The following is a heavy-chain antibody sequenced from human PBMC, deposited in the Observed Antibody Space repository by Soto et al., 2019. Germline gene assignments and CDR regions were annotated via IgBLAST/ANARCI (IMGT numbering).Heavy chain of an antibody. CDR3: AKDRLWFGRATEDY. V-gene: IGHV3-23*01. J-gene: IGHJ4*02. Sequence: EVQLLESGGGLVQPGGSLRLSCAGSGFLFRSFAMSWVRQAPGKGLEWVSGISDSGHTYYADSVMGRFTISRDNSENTLYLQMTALRAEDTATYCCAKDRLWFGRATEDYWGQGILVTVSS. D-gene: IGHD3-10*01. CDR2: ISDSGHT. CDR1: GFLFRSFA.